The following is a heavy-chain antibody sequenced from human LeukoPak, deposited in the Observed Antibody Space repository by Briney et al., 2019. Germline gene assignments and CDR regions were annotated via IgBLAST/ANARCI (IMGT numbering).Heavy chain of an antibody. D-gene: IGHD2-21*02. CDR1: GFTFSSYA. Sequence: GGSLRLSCAASGFTFSSYAMRWVPQAPGQGLEWVLAISGSDGSTYYADSGKARFTIARDKSKNTLYLQMNSMRAEDTAVYYCAKAPTDCGGDCYSCRGQNYYFDYWGQGTLVTVSS. J-gene: IGHJ4*02. V-gene: IGHV3-23*01. CDR3: AKAPTDCGGDCYSCRGQNYYFDY. CDR2: ISGSDGST.